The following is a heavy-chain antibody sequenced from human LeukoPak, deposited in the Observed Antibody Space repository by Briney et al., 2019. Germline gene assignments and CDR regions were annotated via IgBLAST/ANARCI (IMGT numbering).Heavy chain of an antibody. J-gene: IGHJ6*02. CDR1: GFTFSSYA. D-gene: IGHD4-23*01. CDR3: ARALRWAYYYYGMDV. Sequence: GRSLRLSCAASGFTFSSYAMHWVRQAPGKGLEWVAVISYDGSNKYYADSVKGRSTISRDNSKNTLYLQMNSLRAEDTAVYYCARALRWAYYYYGMDVWGQGTTVTVSS. CDR2: ISYDGSNK. V-gene: IGHV3-30-3*01.